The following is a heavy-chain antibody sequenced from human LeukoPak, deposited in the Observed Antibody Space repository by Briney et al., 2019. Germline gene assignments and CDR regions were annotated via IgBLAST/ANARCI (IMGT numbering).Heavy chain of an antibody. V-gene: IGHV4-39*01. Sequence: SETLSLTCTVSGGSISSSSYYLGWIRQPPGKGLEWIVSIYYSGSTYYNPSLKSRVTISVDTSKNQFSLKLSSVTAADTAVYYCARPIAVAGTYLNHWFDPWGQGTLVTVSS. CDR2: IYYSGST. J-gene: IGHJ5*02. CDR1: GGSISSSSYY. D-gene: IGHD6-19*01. CDR3: ARPIAVAGTYLNHWFDP.